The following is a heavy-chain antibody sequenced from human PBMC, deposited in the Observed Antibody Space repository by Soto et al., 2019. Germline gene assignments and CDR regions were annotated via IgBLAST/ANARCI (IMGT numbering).Heavy chain of an antibody. V-gene: IGHV4-59*11. J-gene: IGHJ4*02. D-gene: IGHD6-19*01. CDR2: IFYSGNT. CDR1: GGSISGHY. Sequence: SETLSLTCTVSGGSISGHYWTWIRQPPGKGLEWIGYIFYSGNTNYNPSLRSRVTMSVDTSKNQFSLKVTSVTTADTAMYCCARVGSSGWSPDYWGQGTLVTVSS. CDR3: ARVGSSGWSPDY.